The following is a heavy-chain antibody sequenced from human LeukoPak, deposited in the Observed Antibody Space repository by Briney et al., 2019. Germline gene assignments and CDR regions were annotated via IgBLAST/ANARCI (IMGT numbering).Heavy chain of an antibody. V-gene: IGHV4-4*07. Sequence: PSETLSLTCTVSGGSISSYFSTWIRQPAGKGLEWIGRIYTSGSTNYNPSLKSRVTMSVDTSKNQFSLKLSSVTAADTAVYYCARERGPYYYDSSGYGHHGESDYWGQGTLVTVSS. CDR3: ARERGPYYYDSSGYGHHGESDY. D-gene: IGHD3-22*01. J-gene: IGHJ4*02. CDR2: IYTSGST. CDR1: GGSISSYF.